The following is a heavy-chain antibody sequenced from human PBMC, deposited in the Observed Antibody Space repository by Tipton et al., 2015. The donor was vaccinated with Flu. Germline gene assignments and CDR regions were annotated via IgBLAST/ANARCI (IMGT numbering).Heavy chain of an antibody. Sequence: TLSLTCTVSGVSISTFSWWSWVRQSPGKGLEWIGEIYHSGSTHYNPSFKSRVTISVDKSNNQLSLKLISVTAADTAVYYCARGVTQGRFFDLWGRGTLVTVSS. D-gene: IGHD2-21*02. CDR2: IYHSGST. J-gene: IGHJ2*01. CDR3: ARGVTQGRFFDL. V-gene: IGHV4-4*02. CDR1: GVSISTFSW.